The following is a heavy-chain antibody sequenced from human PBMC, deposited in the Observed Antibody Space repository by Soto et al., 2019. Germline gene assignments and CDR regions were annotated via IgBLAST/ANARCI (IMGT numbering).Heavy chain of an antibody. CDR2: INHSGSA. CDR1: GESFSGYI. V-gene: IGHV4-34*01. J-gene: IGHJ4*02. Sequence: SETLSLTCAVYGESFSGYIWTWIRQTPGKGLQWIGQINHSGSASHNPSLKSRVTISVHTSNSQFSLELSSVTAADTAVYYCARGLITGSHYSGGWYYFDSWGQGTQVTVSS. CDR3: ARGLITGSHYSGGWYYFDS. D-gene: IGHD6-19*01.